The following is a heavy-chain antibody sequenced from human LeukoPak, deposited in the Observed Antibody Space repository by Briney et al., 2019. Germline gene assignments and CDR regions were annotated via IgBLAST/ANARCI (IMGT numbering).Heavy chain of an antibody. D-gene: IGHD2-8*02. CDR1: GFIFSNHE. CDR3: ARGGGVQYFLNAFDV. V-gene: IGHV3-48*03. J-gene: IGHJ3*01. CDR2: IHSSGSTI. Sequence: GGSLRLSCAASGFIFSNHEMNWVRQAPGKGLEWVSYIHSSGSTIYADSVKGRFTISRDNAKNSVYVQTNNLRAEDTAVYYCARGGGVQYFLNAFDVWGQGTLVTVSS.